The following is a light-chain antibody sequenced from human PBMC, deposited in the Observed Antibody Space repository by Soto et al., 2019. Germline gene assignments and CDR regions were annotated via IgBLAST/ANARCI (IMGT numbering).Light chain of an antibody. CDR2: AAS. CDR1: QDIGNF. Sequence: ILMTQSPSSLSAFVGDRVTITCRASQDIGNFLAWYQQKPGKVPKLLIYAASTLQSVVPSRFIGSGSVTDFTLTISILQPEDVATYYCQKCKVAPFTFGGGTKVEIK. J-gene: IGKJ4*01. CDR3: QKCKVAPFT. V-gene: IGKV1-27*01.